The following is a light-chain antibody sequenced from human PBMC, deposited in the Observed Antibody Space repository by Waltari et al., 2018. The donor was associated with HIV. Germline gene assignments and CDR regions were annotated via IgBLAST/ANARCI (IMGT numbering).Light chain of an antibody. Sequence: QSVLTQPPSASGTPGQWVTISCSGRSYNIGRNIVNWYQQFPGTAPKVLIYKNDQRPSGVPDRFSGSKSGTSASLAISGLQSEDEADYYCAAWDDSLNGPNWVFGGGTKLTVL. CDR2: KND. CDR1: SYNIGRNI. J-gene: IGLJ3*02. CDR3: AAWDDSLNGPNWV. V-gene: IGLV1-44*01.